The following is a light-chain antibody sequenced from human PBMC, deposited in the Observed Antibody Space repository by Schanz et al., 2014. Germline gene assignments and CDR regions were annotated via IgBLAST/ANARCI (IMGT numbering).Light chain of an antibody. V-gene: IGKV1-39*01. CDR1: QTISNF. J-gene: IGKJ4*01. CDR3: QQSYSTPLT. Sequence: DIQMTQSPSSLSASVGDRVTITCRASQTISNFLNWYQHAPGKAPKLLIYAASSLQSGVSPRFSGSGSGTDFTLTISSLQPEDFATYYCQQSYSTPLTFGGGTKVEIK. CDR2: AAS.